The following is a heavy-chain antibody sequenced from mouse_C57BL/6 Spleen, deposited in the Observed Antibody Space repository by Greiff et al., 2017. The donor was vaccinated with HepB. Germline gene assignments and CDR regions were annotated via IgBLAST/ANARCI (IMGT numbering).Heavy chain of an antibody. V-gene: IGHV14-4*01. CDR2: IDPENGDT. J-gene: IGHJ3*01. Sequence: EVQLVESGAELVRPGASVKLSCTASGFNIKDDYMHWVKQRPEQGLEWIGWIDPENGDTEYASKFQGKATITADTSSNTAYLQLSSLTSEDTAVYYCIIYDGYSFAYWGQGTLVTVSA. D-gene: IGHD2-3*01. CDR3: IIYDGYSFAY. CDR1: GFNIKDDY.